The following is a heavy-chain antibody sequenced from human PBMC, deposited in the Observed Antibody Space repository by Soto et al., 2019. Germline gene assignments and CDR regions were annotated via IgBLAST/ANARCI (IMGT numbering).Heavy chain of an antibody. J-gene: IGHJ6*02. V-gene: IGHV1-69*12. D-gene: IGHD6-13*01. CDR3: ASLIAAAGPPHSPRYYYGMDV. CDR2: IIPIFGTA. Sequence: QVQLVQSGAEVKKPGSSVKVSCKASGGTFSSYAISWVRQAPGQGLEWMGGIIPIFGTADYAQKFQGRVTITAAESTSTAYMALSSLRSEDTAVYYCASLIAAAGPPHSPRYYYGMDVWGQGTTVTVSS. CDR1: GGTFSSYA.